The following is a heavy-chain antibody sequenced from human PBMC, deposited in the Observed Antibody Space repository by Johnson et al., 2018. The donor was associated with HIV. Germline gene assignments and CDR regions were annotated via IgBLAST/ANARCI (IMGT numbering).Heavy chain of an antibody. D-gene: IGHD2-21*02. CDR2: INWTGGST. J-gene: IGHJ3*02. V-gene: IGHV3-20*04. CDR3: ARDGGGSDIVVVTARNAFDI. Sequence: VQLLESGGGLVQPGGSLRLSCAASGFTVSSNYMSWVRQAPGKGLEWVSGINWTGGSTGYADSVKGRFTISRDNAKNSLYLQMNSLRAEDTALYYCARDGGGSDIVVVTARNAFDIWGQGTMVTVSS. CDR1: GFTVSSNY.